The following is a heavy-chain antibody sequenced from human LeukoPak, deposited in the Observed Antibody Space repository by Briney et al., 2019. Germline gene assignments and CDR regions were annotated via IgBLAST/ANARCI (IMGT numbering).Heavy chain of an antibody. CDR1: GYTFTSYY. V-gene: IGHV1-46*01. CDR2: INPSGGGT. Sequence: ASVKVSCKASGYTFTSYYMHWVRQAPGQGLEWMGIINPSGGGTSYAQKSQGRVTMTRDTSTSTVYMELSSLRSEDTAVCYCARDNKGPSYYFDYWGQGTLVTVSS. D-gene: IGHD2/OR15-2a*01. J-gene: IGHJ4*02. CDR3: ARDNKGPSYYFDY.